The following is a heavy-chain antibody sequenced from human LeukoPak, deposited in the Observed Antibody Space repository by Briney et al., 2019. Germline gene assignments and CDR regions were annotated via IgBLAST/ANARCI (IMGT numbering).Heavy chain of an antibody. CDR1: GGSDSSYY. D-gene: IGHD3-3*01. V-gene: IGHV4-59*02. CDR3: ARNQTSYDSWSGSRTGSHQAFDV. J-gene: IGHJ3*01. Sequence: SGTLSLTCTVTGGSDSSYYWSWIRQPPGKGLEWIGYIYSPGTTNYNPSLKSRVSFSVDTSKNQLSLNLNSVTAADTAIYYCARNQTSYDSWSGSRTGSHQAFDVWGQGRLVTVSS. CDR2: IYSPGTT.